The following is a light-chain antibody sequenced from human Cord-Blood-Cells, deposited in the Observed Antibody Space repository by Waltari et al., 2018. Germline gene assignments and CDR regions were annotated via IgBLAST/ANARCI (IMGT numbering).Light chain of an antibody. CDR1: SSNIGSNY. V-gene: IGLV1-47*01. Sequence: QSVLTQPPSASGTPGQRVTISCSGSSSNIGSNYVYWYQQLPGTAPKLLIYRNNQRPAGFPARVAGSKSGTSASLAISGLRSEDEADYYCAAWDDSLSGVVFGGGTKLTVL. CDR2: RNN. J-gene: IGLJ2*01. CDR3: AAWDDSLSGVV.